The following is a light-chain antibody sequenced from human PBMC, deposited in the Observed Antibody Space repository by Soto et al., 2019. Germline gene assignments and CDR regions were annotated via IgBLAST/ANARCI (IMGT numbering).Light chain of an antibody. V-gene: IGKV3-20*01. Sequence: EIVLTQSPGTLSLSPGERATLSCRASQSVSRSYLAWYQQKPGQAPRLLIYGASSRATGIPDRFSGSGSGTDGTLTISRLEPEDFAVYYCQQYGSSPFTFGPGNKVDIK. J-gene: IGKJ3*01. CDR2: GAS. CDR1: QSVSRSY. CDR3: QQYGSSPFT.